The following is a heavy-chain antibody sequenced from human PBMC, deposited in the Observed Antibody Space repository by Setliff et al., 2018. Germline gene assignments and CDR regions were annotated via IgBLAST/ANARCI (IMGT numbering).Heavy chain of an antibody. D-gene: IGHD3-3*01. CDR2: FDPEDGET. CDR3: AISTIFGVVSPTPDAFDI. Sequence: RASVKVSCKVSGYTLTELSRHWVRRAPGKGLEWMGGFDPEDGETIYAQKFQGRVTMTEDTSTDTAYMELSSLRSEDTAVYYCAISTIFGVVSPTPDAFDIWGQGTMVTVSS. CDR1: GYTLTELS. V-gene: IGHV1-24*01. J-gene: IGHJ3*02.